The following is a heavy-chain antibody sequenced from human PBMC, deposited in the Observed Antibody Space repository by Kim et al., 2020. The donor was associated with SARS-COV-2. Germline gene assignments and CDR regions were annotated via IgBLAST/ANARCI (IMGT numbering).Heavy chain of an antibody. CDR2: MNPNSGNT. Sequence: ASVKVSCKASGYTFTSYDINWVRQATGQGLEWMGWMNPNSGNTGYAQKFQGRVTMTRNTSISTAYMELSSLRSEDTAVYYCARVIGSSMGDWFDPWGQGTLVTVSS. D-gene: IGHD6-13*01. J-gene: IGHJ5*02. CDR1: GYTFTSYD. V-gene: IGHV1-8*01. CDR3: ARVIGSSMGDWFDP.